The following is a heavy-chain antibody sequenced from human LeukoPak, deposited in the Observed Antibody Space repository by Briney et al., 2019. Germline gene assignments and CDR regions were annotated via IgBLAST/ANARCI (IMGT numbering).Heavy chain of an antibody. CDR3: VSGLATIFSYYFDY. D-gene: IGHD5-12*01. J-gene: IGHJ4*02. V-gene: IGHV3-7*01. CDR1: GFTFSSYW. CDR2: IRQDGSEK. Sequence: GGSLRLSCAASGFTFSSYWMSWVRQAPGKGLEWVANIRQDGSEKYYVDSVKGRFTISRDNAKNSLYLQMNSLRAEDTAVYYCVSGLATIFSYYFDYWGQGTLVTVSS.